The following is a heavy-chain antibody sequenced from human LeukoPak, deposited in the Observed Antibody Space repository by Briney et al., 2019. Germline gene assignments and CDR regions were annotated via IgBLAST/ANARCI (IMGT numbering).Heavy chain of an antibody. D-gene: IGHD3-10*01. CDR3: ARTSSGSNAFDI. V-gene: IGHV5-51*04. CDR1: GYIFTTHW. J-gene: IGHJ3*02. Sequence: GESLQLSCKASGYIFTTHWIGWVRQMPGKGLEWMGILYPGDSDTRYSPSFQGHVTLSADKPISTAYLQWSSLKASDTAMYYCARTSSGSNAFDIWGQGTMVTVSS. CDR2: LYPGDSDT.